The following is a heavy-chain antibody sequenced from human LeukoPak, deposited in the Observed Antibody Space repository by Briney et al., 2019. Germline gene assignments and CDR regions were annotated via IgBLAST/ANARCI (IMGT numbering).Heavy chain of an antibody. V-gene: IGHV4-34*01. CDR3: ARDPCSRSSCPLRY. D-gene: IGHD6-13*01. Sequence: SETLSLTCAVSGGSLSGHYCNWIRQTPGKGLEWIGEINHSGTTNYNPPLKSRVATSVDTSKNQCSLRLTSVTAADTAVYYCARDPCSRSSCPLRYWGQGTQVTVSS. CDR2: INHSGTT. J-gene: IGHJ4*02. CDR1: GGSLSGHY.